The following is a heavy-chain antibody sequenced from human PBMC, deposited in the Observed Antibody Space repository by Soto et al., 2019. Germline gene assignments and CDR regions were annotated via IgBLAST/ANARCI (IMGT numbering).Heavy chain of an antibody. V-gene: IGHV4-59*01. CDR2: TYYSGST. CDR3: ARRYGSAFDI. Sequence: SETLSLTCTVSGGSISSYYWSWIRQPPGKGLEWIGYTYYSGSTNYNPSLKSRVTISVDTSKNQFSLKLSSVTAADTAVYYCARRYGSAFDIWGQGTRVTVSS. D-gene: IGHD3-10*01. J-gene: IGHJ3*02. CDR1: GGSISSYY.